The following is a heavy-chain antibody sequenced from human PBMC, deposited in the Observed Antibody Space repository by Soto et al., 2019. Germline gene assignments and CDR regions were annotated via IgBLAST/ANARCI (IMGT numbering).Heavy chain of an antibody. J-gene: IGHJ4*02. CDR2: ISGSGGST. Sequence: GGSLRLSCAASGFTFSSYAMSWVRQAPGKGLEWVSAISGSGGSTYYADSVKGRFTISRDNSKNTLYLQMNSLRAEDTAVYYCAKAGGGYCSSTSCPLDYWGQGTLVTVSS. CDR1: GFTFSSYA. CDR3: AKAGGGYCSSTSCPLDY. D-gene: IGHD2-2*01. V-gene: IGHV3-23*01.